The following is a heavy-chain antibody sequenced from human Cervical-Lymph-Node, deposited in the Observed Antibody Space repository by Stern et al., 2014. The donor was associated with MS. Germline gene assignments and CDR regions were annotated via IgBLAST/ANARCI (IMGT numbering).Heavy chain of an antibody. J-gene: IGHJ4*02. CDR2: IAYDGSDK. Sequence: VQLEESGGGVVQPGRSLRLSCAASGFTFSYHAMHWVRQAPGKGLEGVAVIAYDGSDKNDADPGKGRFTISRDNSRNTRYLQMNSLRVDDTAVYYCARGGAVATSDYYFDYWGQGILVTVSS. V-gene: IGHV3-30*01. D-gene: IGHD5-12*01. CDR1: GFTFSYHA. CDR3: ARGGAVATSDYYFDY.